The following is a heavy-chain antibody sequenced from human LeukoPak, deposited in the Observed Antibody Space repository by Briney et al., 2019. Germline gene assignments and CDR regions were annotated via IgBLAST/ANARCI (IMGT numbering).Heavy chain of an antibody. Sequence: GGSLRLSCTASGFTFNTYCMTWVRQAPGKGLEWVANIKEDGSEKVYVDSLKGRFTISRDNAKNALFLQMNSLRVEDTAVYYCARDPYSRGFAAFDVWGQGTMVTVSS. CDR1: GFTFNTYC. D-gene: IGHD6-19*01. V-gene: IGHV3-7*04. J-gene: IGHJ3*01. CDR3: ARDPYSRGFAAFDV. CDR2: IKEDGSEK.